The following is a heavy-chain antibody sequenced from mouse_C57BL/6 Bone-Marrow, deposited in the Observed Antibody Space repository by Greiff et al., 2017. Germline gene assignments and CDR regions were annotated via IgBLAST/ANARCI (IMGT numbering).Heavy chain of an antibody. D-gene: IGHD2-2*01. CDR1: GYTFTSYW. CDR2: IYPGNSDT. Sequence: EVQLQQSGTVLARPGASVKMSCKTSGYTFTSYWMHWVKQRPGQGLEWIGAIYPGNSDTSYNQKFKGKAKLTAVTSASTAYMELSSLTNEDSAVYYCTPLWLRRGSWFAYWGQGTLVTVSA. J-gene: IGHJ3*01. V-gene: IGHV1-5*01. CDR3: TPLWLRRGSWFAY.